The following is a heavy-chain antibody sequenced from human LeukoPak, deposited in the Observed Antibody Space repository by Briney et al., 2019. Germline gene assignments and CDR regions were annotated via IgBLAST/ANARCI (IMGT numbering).Heavy chain of an antibody. CDR3: AGGTGFIIKD. CDR2: IKQDGSEK. V-gene: IGHV3-7*03. Sequence: GGSLRLSCAASGFTFSLYWMNWVRRAPGKGLEWVANIKQDGSEKNYVDSVKGRFTISRDNAKNSLYLQMNNLRVENTAMYYCAGGTGFIIKDWGQGTLVTVSS. J-gene: IGHJ4*02. CDR1: GFTFSLYW. D-gene: IGHD3-9*01.